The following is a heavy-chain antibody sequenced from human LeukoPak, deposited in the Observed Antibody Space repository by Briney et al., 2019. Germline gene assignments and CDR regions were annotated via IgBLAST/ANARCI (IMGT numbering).Heavy chain of an antibody. CDR3: ARGVITMIVVVIARNDAFDI. V-gene: IGHV4-39*01. CDR1: GGSISSSSYY. J-gene: IGHJ3*02. Sequence: PSETLSLTCTVSGGSISSSSYYWGWIRQPPGKGLEWIGSIYYSGSTYYNPSLKSRVTISVDTSKNQFSLKLSSVTAADTAVYYCARGVITMIVVVIARNDAFDIWGQGTMVTVSS. D-gene: IGHD3-22*01. CDR2: IYYSGST.